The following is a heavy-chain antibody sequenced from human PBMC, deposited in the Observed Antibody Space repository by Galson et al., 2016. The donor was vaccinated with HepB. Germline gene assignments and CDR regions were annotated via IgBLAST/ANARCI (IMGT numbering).Heavy chain of an antibody. V-gene: IGHV5-51*01. CDR1: GYYFASYL. CDR3: ARTPVYGDFDY. CDR2: INPSDSET. D-gene: IGHD4-17*01. Sequence: QSGAEVKKPGESLKISCKGSGYYFASYLIGWVRQMPGKGLEWMGIINPSDSETEYSPSFHGQVTISADKSTSTAYLQWNSLQASDTAMYYCARTPVYGDFDYWGQGTLVPVSS. J-gene: IGHJ4*02.